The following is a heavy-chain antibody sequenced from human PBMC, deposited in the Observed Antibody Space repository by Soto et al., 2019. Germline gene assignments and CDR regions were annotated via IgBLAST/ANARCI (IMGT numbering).Heavy chain of an antibody. V-gene: IGHV3-33*01. J-gene: IGHJ4*02. CDR1: GFTFSSYG. CDR3: ARDPLVSWGPFDY. Sequence: GGSLRLSCAASGFTFSSYGMHWVRQAPGKGLEWVAVIWYDGSNKYYADSVKGRFTISRDNSKNTLYLQMNSLRAEDTAVYYCARDPLVSWGPFDYWGQGTLVTVSS. D-gene: IGHD3-16*01. CDR2: IWYDGSNK.